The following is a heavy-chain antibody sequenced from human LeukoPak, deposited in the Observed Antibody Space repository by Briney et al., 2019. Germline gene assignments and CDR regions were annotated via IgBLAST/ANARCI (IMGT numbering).Heavy chain of an antibody. J-gene: IGHJ4*02. CDR2: INPSGGST. Sequence: GASVKVSCKASGYTFTSYYMHWVRQAPGQGLEWMGIINPSGGSTSYAQKFQGRVTMTRDMSTSTVYMELSSLRSEDTAVYYCATETRVLLWFGNTANYFDYWGQGTLVTVSS. D-gene: IGHD3-10*01. CDR1: GYTFTSYY. CDR3: ATETRVLLWFGNTANYFDY. V-gene: IGHV1-46*01.